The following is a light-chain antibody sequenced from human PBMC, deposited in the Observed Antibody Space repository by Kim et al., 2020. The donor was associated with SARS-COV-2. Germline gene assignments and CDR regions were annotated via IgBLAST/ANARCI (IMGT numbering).Light chain of an antibody. CDR2: DAS. CDR1: QSVSSNY. J-gene: IGKJ1*01. CDR3: QQYGSSPRT. V-gene: IGKV3-20*01. Sequence: SPGERATLSCRASQSVSSNYVAWYQQKPGQAPRPLMYDASIRATGVPDRFSGGGSGTDFTLTISRLEPEDFAVYYCQQYGSSPRTFGQGTKVDIK.